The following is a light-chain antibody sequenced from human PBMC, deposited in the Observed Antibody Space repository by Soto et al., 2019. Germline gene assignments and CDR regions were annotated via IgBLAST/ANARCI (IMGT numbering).Light chain of an antibody. V-gene: IGLV1-40*01. CDR3: QSYDSSLSAVV. CDR2: ADN. CDR1: SSNIGAGYD. J-gene: IGLJ2*01. Sequence: QSVLTQTPSVSGAPGQKITMSCTGSSSNIGAGYDVHWYQQLPGAAPRLLIYADNNRPSGVPDRFSASNSGTSASLAITGLQGEDEAVYYCQSYDSSLSAVVFGGGTKLTVL.